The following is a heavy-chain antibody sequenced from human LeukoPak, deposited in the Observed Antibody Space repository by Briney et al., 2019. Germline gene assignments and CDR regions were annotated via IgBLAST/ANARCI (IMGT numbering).Heavy chain of an antibody. CDR3: ARGVVGIQLWLREGEAFDI. J-gene: IGHJ3*02. CDR1: GGSFSGYY. Sequence: PSETLSLTCAVYGGSFSGYYWSWIRQPPGKGRECMGEINHSGSTNYNPSLKSRVTISVDTSKNQFSLKLSSVTAADTAVYYCARGVVGIQLWLREGEAFDIWGQGTMVTVSS. D-gene: IGHD5-18*01. V-gene: IGHV4-34*01. CDR2: INHSGST.